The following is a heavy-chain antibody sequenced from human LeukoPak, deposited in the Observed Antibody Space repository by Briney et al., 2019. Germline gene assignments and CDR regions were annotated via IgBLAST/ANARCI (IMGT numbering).Heavy chain of an antibody. CDR2: ISGSGGST. Sequence: GSLRLSCAASGFTFSSYAMSWVRQAPGKGLEWVSAISGSGGSTYYADSVKGRFTISRDNSKNTLYLQMNSLRAEDTAVYYCAKDKGYGYNPYYYYGMDVWGQGTTDTV. J-gene: IGHJ6*02. CDR3: AKDKGYGYNPYYYYGMDV. V-gene: IGHV3-23*01. D-gene: IGHD5-18*01. CDR1: GFTFSSYA.